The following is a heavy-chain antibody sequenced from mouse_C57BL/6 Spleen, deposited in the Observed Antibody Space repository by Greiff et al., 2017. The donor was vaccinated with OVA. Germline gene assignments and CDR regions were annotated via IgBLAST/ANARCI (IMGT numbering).Heavy chain of an antibody. CDR1: GFTFSNYW. V-gene: IGHV6-3*01. D-gene: IGHD1-1*01. CDR3: TVDYYGSSHYAMDY. CDR2: IRLKSDNYAT. J-gene: IGHJ4*01. Sequence: EVKLEESGGGLVQPGGSMKLSCVASGFTFSNYWMNWVRQSPEKGLEWVAQIRLKSDNYATHYAESVKGRFTISRDDSKSSVYLQMNNLRAEDTGIYYCTVDYYGSSHYAMDYWGQGTSVTVSS.